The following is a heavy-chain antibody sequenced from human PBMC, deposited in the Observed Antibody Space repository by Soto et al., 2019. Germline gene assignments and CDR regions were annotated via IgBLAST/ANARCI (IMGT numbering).Heavy chain of an antibody. CDR3: ARVKGGTTRRAFDS. V-gene: IGHV4-31*03. CDR1: GDSISSGGYY. CDR2: IYDNGGA. Sequence: QVQLQESGPGLVKPSQPLSLTCTVSGDSISSGGYYWSWIRQHPGKGLEWIGYIYDNGGAYYSPSLKGRVVISGDRSENQFSLRLSSVTAADTAVYDCARVKGGTTRRAFDSWGQGTLVTVSS. D-gene: IGHD1-7*01. J-gene: IGHJ4*02.